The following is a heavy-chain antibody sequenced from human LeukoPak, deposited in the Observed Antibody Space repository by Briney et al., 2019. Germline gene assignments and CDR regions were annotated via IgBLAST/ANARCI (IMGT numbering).Heavy chain of an antibody. D-gene: IGHD5-12*01. CDR2: INPNSGGT. CDR1: GYTFTGYY. CDR3: ARALPSGYAAPNDAFDI. Sequence: GASVKVSCKASGYTFTGYYMHWVRQAPGQGLEWMGWINPNSGGTNFAQKFQGWVTMTRDTSISTAYMELSRLRSDDTAVYYCARALPSGYAAPNDAFDIWGQGTMVTVSS. V-gene: IGHV1-2*04. J-gene: IGHJ3*02.